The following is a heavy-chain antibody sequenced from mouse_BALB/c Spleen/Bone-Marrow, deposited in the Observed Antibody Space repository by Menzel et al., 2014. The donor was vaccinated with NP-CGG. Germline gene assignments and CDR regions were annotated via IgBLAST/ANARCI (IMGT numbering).Heavy chain of an antibody. D-gene: IGHD2-4*01. CDR1: GFTFSSFG. Sequence: EVQGVESGGGLVQPGRSRKLSCAASGFTFSSFGMHWVRQAPEKGLEWVAYISNGSSTIYYADTVKGRFTNSRDNPKNTLFLQMTSLRSKDTAMYYCARKGAMITHYYAMDYWGQGTSVTVSS. J-gene: IGHJ4*01. CDR3: ARKGAMITHYYAMDY. CDR2: ISNGSSTI. V-gene: IGHV5-17*02.